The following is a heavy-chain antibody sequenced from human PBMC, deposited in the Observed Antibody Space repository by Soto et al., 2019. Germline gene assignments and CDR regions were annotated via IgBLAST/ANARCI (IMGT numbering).Heavy chain of an antibody. J-gene: IGHJ4*02. CDR3: ARIYWYSSGWYYFDY. D-gene: IGHD6-19*01. CDR2: IDWDDDK. V-gene: IGHV2-70*01. Sequence: SGPTLVNPTQTLTLTCTFSGFSLSTSGMCVSWIRQPPWKALEWLALIDWDDDKYYSTSLKTRLTISKDTSKNQVVLTMTNMDPVDTATYYCARIYWYSSGWYYFDYWGQGTLVTLSS. CDR1: GFSLSTSGMC.